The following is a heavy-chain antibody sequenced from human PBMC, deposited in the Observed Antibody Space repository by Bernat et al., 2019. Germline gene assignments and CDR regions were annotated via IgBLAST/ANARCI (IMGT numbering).Heavy chain of an antibody. CDR3: ARRGYYDSSGYYKY. CDR2: IYYSGST. Sequence: QLQLQESGPGLVKPSGTLSLTCTVSGGSISSSSYYWGWIRQPPGKGLEWIGSIYYSGSTYYNPSLKSRVTISVDTSKNQFSLKLSSVTAADTAVYYCARRGYYDSSGYYKYWGQGTLVTVSS. D-gene: IGHD3-22*01. V-gene: IGHV4-39*01. CDR1: GGSISSSSYY. J-gene: IGHJ4*02.